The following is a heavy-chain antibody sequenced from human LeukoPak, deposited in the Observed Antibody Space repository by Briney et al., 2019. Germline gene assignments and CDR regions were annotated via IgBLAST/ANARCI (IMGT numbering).Heavy chain of an antibody. CDR3: ARVKYSSGWAFDY. D-gene: IGHD6-19*01. CDR1: GFTFSTFA. Sequence: PGRSLRLSCVASGFTFSTFAIHWVRQAPGKGLEWVAVISHEGVNKYYADSVKGRFTISRDNAKNSLYLQMNSLRGEDTAVYYCARVKYSSGWAFDYWGQGTLVTVSS. J-gene: IGHJ4*02. V-gene: IGHV3-30-3*01. CDR2: ISHEGVNK.